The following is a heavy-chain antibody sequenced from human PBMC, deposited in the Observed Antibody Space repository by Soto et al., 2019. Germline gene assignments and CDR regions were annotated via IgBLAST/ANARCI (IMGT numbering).Heavy chain of an antibody. J-gene: IGHJ6*02. D-gene: IGHD3-3*01. CDR1: GFTFSSYA. CDR2: ISYDGSNK. Sequence: GGSLRLSCAASGFTFSSYAMHWVRQAPGKGLEWVAVISYDGSNKYYADSVKGRFTISRDNSKNTLYLQMNSLRAEDTAVYYCARTWGAALRFLEWSPNYGMDVWGQGTTVTVSS. CDR3: ARTWGAALRFLEWSPNYGMDV. V-gene: IGHV3-30-3*01.